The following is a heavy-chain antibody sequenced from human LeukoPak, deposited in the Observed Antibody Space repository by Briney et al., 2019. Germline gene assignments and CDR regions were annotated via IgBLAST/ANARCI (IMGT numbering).Heavy chain of an antibody. CDR1: GFTFDDYA. CDR2: ISWNSGSI. V-gene: IGHV3-9*01. CDR3: AKSTYNWFFDY. Sequence: GGFLRHSCAASGFTFDDYAMHWVRQAPGKGLEWVSGISWNSGSIGYADSVKGRFTISRDNAKNSLYLQMNSLRAEDTALYYCAKSTYNWFFDYWGQGTLVTVSS. J-gene: IGHJ4*02. D-gene: IGHD1-1*01.